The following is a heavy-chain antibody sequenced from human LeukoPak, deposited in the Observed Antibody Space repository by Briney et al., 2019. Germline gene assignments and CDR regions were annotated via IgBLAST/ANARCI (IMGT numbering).Heavy chain of an antibody. CDR2: IIPILGIA. V-gene: IGHV1-69*04. J-gene: IGHJ3*02. CDR3: ARARPITMTNDAFDI. CDR1: GGTFSSYA. D-gene: IGHD3-22*01. Sequence: SVKVSCKASGGTFSSYAISWVRQAPGQGLEWMGRIIPILGIANYAQKFQGRVTITADKSTSTAYMELSSLRSEDTAVYYCARARPITMTNDAFDIWGQGTMVTVSS.